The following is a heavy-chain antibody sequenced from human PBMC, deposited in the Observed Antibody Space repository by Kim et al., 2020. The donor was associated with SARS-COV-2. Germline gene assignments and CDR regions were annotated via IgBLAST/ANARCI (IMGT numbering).Heavy chain of an antibody. CDR1: GFTFSSST. Sequence: GGSLRLSCAASGFTFSSSTMHWVRQAPGKGLEWVGRIRGKANSYATAYAASGKNRITIASDDSKNTAYLHMNRLKTADTDVYYCPRVSPIPGGRYGAFA. CDR3: PRVSPIPGGRYGAFA. J-gene: IGHJ3*02. CDR2: IRGKANSYAT. V-gene: IGHV3-73*01. D-gene: IGHD6-19*01.